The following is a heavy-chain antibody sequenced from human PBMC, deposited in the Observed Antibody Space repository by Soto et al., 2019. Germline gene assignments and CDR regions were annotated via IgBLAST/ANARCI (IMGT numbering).Heavy chain of an antibody. J-gene: IGHJ4*02. CDR3: AKDINYYDSSGYPGY. V-gene: IGHV3-7*03. D-gene: IGHD3-22*01. Sequence: GGSLRLSCAASGFTFSNAWMSWVRQAPGKGLEWVANIKHDGSETYYVDSVKGRFTISRDNSKNSLYLQMNSLRTEDTALYYCAKDINYYDSSGYPGYWGQGTLVTVSS. CDR2: IKHDGSET. CDR1: GFTFSNAW.